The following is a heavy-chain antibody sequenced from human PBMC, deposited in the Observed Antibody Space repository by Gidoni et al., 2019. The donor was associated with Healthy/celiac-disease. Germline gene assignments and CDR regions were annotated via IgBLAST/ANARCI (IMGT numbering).Heavy chain of an antibody. CDR3: ARERSGWSFDY. D-gene: IGHD6-19*01. CDR2: IYYSGST. CDR1: GGSISSYY. V-gene: IGHV4-59*01. J-gene: IGHJ4*02. Sequence: QVQLQESGTGLVTPSETLSLTCTVSGGSISSYYWSWIRQPPGKGLEWSGYIYYSGSTKYNPSLKSRVTISVDTSKNQFSLKLSSVTAADTAVYYCARERSGWSFDYWGQGTLVTVSS.